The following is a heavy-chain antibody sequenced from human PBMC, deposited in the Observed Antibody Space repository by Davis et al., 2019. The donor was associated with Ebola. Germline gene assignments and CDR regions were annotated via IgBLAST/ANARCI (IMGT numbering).Heavy chain of an antibody. V-gene: IGHV4-61*01. J-gene: IGHJ6*02. Sequence: SETLSLTCTVSGGSVSSGSYYWSWIRQPPGKGLEWIGYIYYSGSTNYNPSLKSRVTISVDTSKNQFSLKLSSVTAADTATYYCARRKGSYYDYYYYGMDVWGQGTTVTVSS. D-gene: IGHD3-10*01. CDR2: IYYSGST. CDR3: ARRKGSYYDYYYYGMDV. CDR1: GGSVSSGSYY.